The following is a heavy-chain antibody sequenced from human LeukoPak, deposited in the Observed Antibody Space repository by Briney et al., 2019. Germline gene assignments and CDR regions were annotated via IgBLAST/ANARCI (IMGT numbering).Heavy chain of an antibody. CDR3: ASGAGITGGFDY. CDR2: IYTSGIT. Sequence: SETLSLTCTVSGGSISTYYWSWIRQPPGKGLEWIGYIYTSGITNYNPSLKSRVSMSVDTSKNQFSLRLSSVTAADTALYYCASGAGITGGFDYWGQGSLVTVSS. V-gene: IGHV4-4*09. D-gene: IGHD1-7*01. J-gene: IGHJ4*02. CDR1: GGSISTYY.